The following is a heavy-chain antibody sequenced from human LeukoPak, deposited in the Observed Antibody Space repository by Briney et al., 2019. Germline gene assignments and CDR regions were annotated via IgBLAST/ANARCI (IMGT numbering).Heavy chain of an antibody. CDR3: ARLTVTTNYYYYYMDV. CDR1: GGSFSGYY. Sequence: SETLSLTCAVYGGSFSGYYWSWIRQPPGKGLEWIGVINHSGSTNYNPSLKSRVTISVDTSKNQFSLKLSSVTAADTAVYYCARLTVTTNYYYYYMDVWGKGTTVTVSS. J-gene: IGHJ6*03. CDR2: INHSGST. D-gene: IGHD4-11*01. V-gene: IGHV4-34*01.